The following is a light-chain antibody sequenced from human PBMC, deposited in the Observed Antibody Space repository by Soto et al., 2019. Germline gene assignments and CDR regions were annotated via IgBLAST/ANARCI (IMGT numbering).Light chain of an antibody. V-gene: IGKV3-11*01. CDR1: QGAWSY. CDR3: QQYANSPIT. J-gene: IGKJ5*01. CDR2: DSS. Sequence: EIVLTQSPATLSLSPGERATLSCRASQGAWSYVAWYQQKAGQAPRLLIYDSSKRPTGIPARFSGSGSGTDFTLTINRLEPEDFAVYYCQQYANSPITFGQGTRLEIK.